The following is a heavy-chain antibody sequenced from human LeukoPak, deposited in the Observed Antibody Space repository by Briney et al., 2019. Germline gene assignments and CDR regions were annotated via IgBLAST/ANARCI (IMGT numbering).Heavy chain of an antibody. J-gene: IGHJ4*02. V-gene: IGHV3-21*01. D-gene: IGHD1-14*01. CDR1: GFTFSSYS. CDR2: ISSSSSYI. CDR3: ARDRRSKPRTPDGY. Sequence: RAGGSLRLSCAASGFTFSSYSMNWVRQAPGKGLEWVSSISSSSSYIYYADSVKGRFTISRDNAKNSLYLQMNSLRAEDTAVYYCARDRRSKPRTPDGYWGQGTLVTVSS.